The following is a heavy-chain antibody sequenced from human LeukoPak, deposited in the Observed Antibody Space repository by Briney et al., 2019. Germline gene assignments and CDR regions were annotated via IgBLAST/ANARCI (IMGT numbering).Heavy chain of an antibody. J-gene: IGHJ4*02. CDR1: GYTFSSYG. CDR2: ISAYDGNT. Sequence: VASVKVSCKASGYTFSSYGISRVRQAPGQGLEWMGWISAYDGNTDYAQNLQGRVTMTTDTSTSTAYMELRSLRSDDTAVYYCARAVRGYSYAYLPYWGQGTLVTVSS. V-gene: IGHV1-18*01. D-gene: IGHD5-18*01. CDR3: ARAVRGYSYAYLPY.